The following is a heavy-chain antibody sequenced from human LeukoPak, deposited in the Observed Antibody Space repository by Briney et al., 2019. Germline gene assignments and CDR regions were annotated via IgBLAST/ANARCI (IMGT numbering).Heavy chain of an antibody. Sequence: GSLRLPCGASGIPLRSYYVNWVRQAPGKGLGWVSAITATSRHIYYADSVKGRFTISRDNAKNSLHLQMNSLRVEDTALYYCARVRSVGGNPHAFNIWGQGTMVTVSS. J-gene: IGHJ3*02. CDR2: ITATSRHI. V-gene: IGHV3-21*04. CDR3: ARVRSVGGNPHAFNI. D-gene: IGHD4-23*01. CDR1: GIPLRSYY.